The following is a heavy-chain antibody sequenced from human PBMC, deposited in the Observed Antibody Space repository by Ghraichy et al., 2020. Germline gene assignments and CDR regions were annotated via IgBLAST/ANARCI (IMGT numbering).Heavy chain of an antibody. Sequence: SETLSLTCAVYGGSFSGYYWSWIRQPPGKGLEWIGEINHSGSTNYNPSLKSRVTISVDTSKNQFSLKLSSVTAADTAVYYCARGYPPWSAYGSCYHYWGQGTLVTVSS. CDR3: ARGYPPWSAYGSCYHY. J-gene: IGHJ4*02. V-gene: IGHV4-34*01. D-gene: IGHD2-15*01. CDR2: INHSGST. CDR1: GGSFSGYY.